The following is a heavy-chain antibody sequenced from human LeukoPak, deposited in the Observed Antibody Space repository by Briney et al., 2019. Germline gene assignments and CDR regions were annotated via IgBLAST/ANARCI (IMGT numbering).Heavy chain of an antibody. D-gene: IGHD3-22*01. CDR3: ARDSSGYTDY. V-gene: IGHV1-69*05. J-gene: IGHJ4*02. CDR2: IIPIFGTA. Sequence: ASVKVSCKASGGTFSSYAISWVRQAPGQGLEWMGGIIPIFGTANYAQKLQGRVTMTTDTSTSTAYMELRSLRSDDTAVYYCARDSSGYTDYWGQGTLVTVSS. CDR1: GGTFSSYA.